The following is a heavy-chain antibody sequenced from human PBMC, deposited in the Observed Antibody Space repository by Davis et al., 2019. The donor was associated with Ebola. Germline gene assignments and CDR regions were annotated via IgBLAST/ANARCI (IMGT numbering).Heavy chain of an antibody. CDR3: ARESELWPPYFDY. CDR1: GGTFSSYA. Sequence: SVKVSCKASGGTFSSYAISWVRQAPGQGLEWMGRIIPILGIANYAQKFQGRVTITADKSTSTAYMELSSLRSEDTAVYYSARESELWPPYFDYWGQGTLVTVSS. D-gene: IGHD5-18*01. V-gene: IGHV1-69*04. J-gene: IGHJ4*02. CDR2: IIPILGIA.